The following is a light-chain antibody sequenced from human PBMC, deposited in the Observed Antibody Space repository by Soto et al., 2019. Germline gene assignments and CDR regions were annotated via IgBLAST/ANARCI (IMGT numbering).Light chain of an antibody. J-gene: IGKJ5*01. CDR1: QRISTY. CDR3: QQHNQWPIT. Sequence: DIKLTQSPSYLSAXVGDXGTIXXRASQRISTYLNWYQQKPGRAPKLQIYAASNLKSGVPSRFSGSGSGTEFTLTINSLQSEDSAVYYCQQHNQWPITFGQRARMGI. V-gene: IGKV1-39*02. CDR2: AAS.